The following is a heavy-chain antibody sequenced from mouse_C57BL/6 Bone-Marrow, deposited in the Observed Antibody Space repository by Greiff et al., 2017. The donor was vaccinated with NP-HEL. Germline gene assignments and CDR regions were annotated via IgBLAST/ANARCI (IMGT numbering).Heavy chain of an antibody. J-gene: IGHJ2*01. CDR2: IDPENGDT. CDR1: GFNIKDDD. V-gene: IGHV14-4*01. Sequence: VQLQQSGAELVRPGASVKLSCTASGFNIKDDDMHWVKQRPEQGLEWIGWIDPENGDTEYASKFQGKATITADTSSTTAYLQLSSLTSEDTAVYYCTRSYYASSVNYFDYWGQGTTLTVSS. CDR3: TRSYYASSVNYFDY. D-gene: IGHD1-1*01.